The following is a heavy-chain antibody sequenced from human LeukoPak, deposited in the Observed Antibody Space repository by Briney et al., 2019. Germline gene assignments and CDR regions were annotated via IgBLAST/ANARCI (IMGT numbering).Heavy chain of an antibody. J-gene: IGHJ4*02. V-gene: IGHV3-53*01. D-gene: IGHD3-22*01. CDR2: IYSGGST. CDR3: ASYYYDSSGYRVDY. CDR1: GFTVSSNY. Sequence: GGSLRLSCAASGFTVSSNYMSWVRQAPGKGLEWVSVIYSGGSTYYADSVKGRFTISRDNSKNTLYLQMNSVRAADTAVYYCASYYYDSSGYRVDYWGQGTLVTVSS.